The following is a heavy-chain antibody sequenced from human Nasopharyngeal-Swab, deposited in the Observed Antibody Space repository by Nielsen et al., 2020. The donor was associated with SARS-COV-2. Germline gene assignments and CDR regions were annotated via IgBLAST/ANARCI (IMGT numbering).Heavy chain of an antibody. Sequence: GESLKISCAASGFTFSSYWMSWVSQAPGKGLEWVANIKQDGSEKYYVDSVKGRFTISRDNAKNSLYLQMNSLRAEDTAVYYCAREGVVPAAMLDYWGQGTLVTVSS. CDR3: AREGVVPAAMLDY. V-gene: IGHV3-7*01. J-gene: IGHJ4*02. D-gene: IGHD2-2*01. CDR2: IKQDGSEK. CDR1: GFTFSSYW.